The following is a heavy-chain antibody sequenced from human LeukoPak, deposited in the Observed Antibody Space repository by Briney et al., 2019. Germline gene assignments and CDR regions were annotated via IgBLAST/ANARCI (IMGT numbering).Heavy chain of an antibody. CDR1: GYVFNLFG. CDR3: ARDRDLIGVTTTRLDY. V-gene: IGHV1-18*04. Sequence: ASVKVSCKASGYVFNLFGFSWVRHAPGQGLEWMGWISGYNGDTKYAQKIQGRVTLTTDSSASTAYMELRTLRSDDTAIYYCARDRDLIGVTTTRLDYWGQGTLVTVSS. CDR2: ISGYNGDT. J-gene: IGHJ4*02. D-gene: IGHD6-19*01.